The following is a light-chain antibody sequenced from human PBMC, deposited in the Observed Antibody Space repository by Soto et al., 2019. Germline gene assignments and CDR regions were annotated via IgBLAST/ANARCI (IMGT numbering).Light chain of an antibody. CDR2: GAS. CDR1: QSIGSN. CDR3: QQYNKWPLFT. Sequence: ETVLTQSPATFSVSPGERATLSCRASQSIGSNLAWYQQRPGQPPRLLIYGASTRATGVPARFSGSGSGTEFPLTINSLHSEDFALYYCQQYNKWPLFTFGPGTKVDIK. J-gene: IGKJ3*01. V-gene: IGKV3-15*01.